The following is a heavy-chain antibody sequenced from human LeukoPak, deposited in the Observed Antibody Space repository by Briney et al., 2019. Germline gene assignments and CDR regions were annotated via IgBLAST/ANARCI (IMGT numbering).Heavy chain of an antibody. CDR2: IYYSGST. Sequence: PSETLSLTCSVSGGSISGYYWNWIRQPPGKGLGWIGYIYYSGSTNYNPSLKSRVTISLDMSKNQFSLKLTSVTAADTAVYYCARVITIIRGLDPWGQGTLVTVSS. D-gene: IGHD3-10*01. J-gene: IGHJ5*02. CDR1: GGSISGYY. V-gene: IGHV4-59*01. CDR3: ARVITIIRGLDP.